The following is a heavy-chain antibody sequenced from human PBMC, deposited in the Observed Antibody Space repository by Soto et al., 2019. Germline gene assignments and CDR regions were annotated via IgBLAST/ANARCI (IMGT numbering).Heavy chain of an antibody. D-gene: IGHD2-8*01. CDR2: ISGYNGDT. CDR3: AKNGQPPYYYFGMDV. CDR1: GYTFTRYG. V-gene: IGHV1-18*01. J-gene: IGHJ6*02. Sequence: ASVKVSCKASGYTFTRYGISWVRQAPGQGLEWMGWISGYNGDTKYAQKFQGRVTMTVDTSTTTAYMELRSLTSDDRAVYYCAKNGQPPYYYFGMDVWGQGTTVTVSS.